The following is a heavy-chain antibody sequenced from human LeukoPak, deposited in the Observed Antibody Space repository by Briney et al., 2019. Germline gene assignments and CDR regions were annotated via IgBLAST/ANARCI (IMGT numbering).Heavy chain of an antibody. V-gene: IGHV3-43D*04. J-gene: IGHJ6*04. Sequence: GGPLRLSCEASGFTFDDYAMHWVRQAPGKGLEWASLISWDGDTTYYADSVKGRFTISRDTRKDSLYLQMNSLRAEDTALYYCAKDFSSSWLYYFGMDVWGKGTTVTVSS. D-gene: IGHD6-13*01. CDR3: AKDFSSSWLYYFGMDV. CDR2: ISWDGDTT. CDR1: GFTFDDYA.